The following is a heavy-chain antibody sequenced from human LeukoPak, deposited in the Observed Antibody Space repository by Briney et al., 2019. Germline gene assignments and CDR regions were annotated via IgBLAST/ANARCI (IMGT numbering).Heavy chain of an antibody. CDR1: GFTFSSNS. D-gene: IGHD3-22*01. V-gene: IGHV3-21*01. CDR2: ISSSSSYI. Sequence: GGSLRLSCAASGFTFSSNSMNWVRQAPGKGLEWVSSISSSSSYIYYADSVKGRFTISRDNAKNSLYLQMNSLRAEDTAMYYCARGYYDSGAFDIWGQGTMVTVSS. J-gene: IGHJ3*02. CDR3: ARGYYDSGAFDI.